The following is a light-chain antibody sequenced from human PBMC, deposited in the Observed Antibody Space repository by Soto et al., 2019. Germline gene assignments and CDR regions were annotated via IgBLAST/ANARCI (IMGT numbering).Light chain of an antibody. CDR3: QQYNSYWP. V-gene: IGKV1-5*01. Sequence: DIQMTQSPSTLSASVGDRVTITCRASQSITWRLAWYQQKPGKAPKVLIYDASSLQIGVPARFSGSGSGTEFSLTISSLQPEDFATYYCQQYNSYWPFGQGTKLDIK. J-gene: IGKJ1*01. CDR2: DAS. CDR1: QSITWR.